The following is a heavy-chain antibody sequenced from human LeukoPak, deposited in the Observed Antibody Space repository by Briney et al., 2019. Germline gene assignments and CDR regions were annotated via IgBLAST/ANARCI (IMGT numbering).Heavy chain of an antibody. CDR1: GFTFSSYD. Sequence: GGSLRLSCAASGFTFSSYDMTWVRQAPAKGLEGVSGISDSGGRTYYADSVKGRFTISRDNSKNTVHLQMNSLRAEDTALYYCAKGYNSGWFESWGQGALVTVSS. J-gene: IGHJ5*01. D-gene: IGHD6-19*01. V-gene: IGHV3-23*01. CDR3: AKGYNSGWFES. CDR2: ISDSGGRT.